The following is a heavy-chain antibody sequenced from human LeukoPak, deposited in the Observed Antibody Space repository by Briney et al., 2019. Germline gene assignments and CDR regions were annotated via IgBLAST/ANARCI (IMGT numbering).Heavy chain of an antibody. V-gene: IGHV3-74*01. CDR3: ARDRWELRGEFVY. D-gene: IGHD1-26*01. Sequence: GGSLRLSCAASGFTFSTYWMHWVRQAPGKGLVCVSRINNDGSSTSYADSVKGRFTISRDNDKNTLYLQMNSLRAEDTAVYYCARDRWELRGEFVYWGQGTLVTVSS. J-gene: IGHJ4*02. CDR1: GFTFSTYW. CDR2: INNDGSST.